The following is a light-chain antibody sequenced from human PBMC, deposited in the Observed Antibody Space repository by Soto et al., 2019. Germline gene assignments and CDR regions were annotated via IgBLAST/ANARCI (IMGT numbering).Light chain of an antibody. V-gene: IGKV3-11*01. Sequence: EIVLTQSPATLSLSPGERATLSCRASQSISTYFAWFQQKPGQAPRLLIYDASNRATGIPARFSGSGSGTDFTLTISSLEPEDFAVYFCQQRYDWPSTFGQGTRLEIK. J-gene: IGKJ5*01. CDR3: QQRYDWPST. CDR1: QSISTY. CDR2: DAS.